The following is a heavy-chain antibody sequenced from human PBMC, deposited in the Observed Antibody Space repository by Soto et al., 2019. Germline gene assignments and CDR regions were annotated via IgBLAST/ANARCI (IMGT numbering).Heavy chain of an antibody. D-gene: IGHD3-3*01. CDR3: AAPPPGYDFWSGYYNTYYYYGMDV. V-gene: IGHV1-69*13. CDR2: IIPISETT. J-gene: IGHJ6*02. CDR1: GGTFSSYA. Sequence: SVKVSCKASGGTFSSYAISWVRQAPGQGLEWMGGIIPISETTNYAQKFQGRVTITADESTSTAYMELSSLRSEDTAVYYCAAPPPGYDFWSGYYNTYYYYGMDVWGQGTTVTVSS.